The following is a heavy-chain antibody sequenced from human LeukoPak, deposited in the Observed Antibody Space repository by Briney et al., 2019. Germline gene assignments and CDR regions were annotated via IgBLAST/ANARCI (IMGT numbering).Heavy chain of an antibody. CDR2: IYHSGST. CDR1: GGSFSGYY. D-gene: IGHD3-10*01. V-gene: IGHV4-34*01. Sequence: SETLSLTCAVYGGSFSGYYWSWIRQPPGKGLEWIGSIYHSGSTYYNPSLKSRVTISVDTSKNQFSLRLSSVTAADTAVYYCARGFGYYYGSGRDFFDYWGQGTLVTVSS. J-gene: IGHJ4*02. CDR3: ARGFGYYYGSGRDFFDY.